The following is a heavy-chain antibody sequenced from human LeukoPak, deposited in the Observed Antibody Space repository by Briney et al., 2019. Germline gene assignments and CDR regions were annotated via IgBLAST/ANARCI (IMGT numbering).Heavy chain of an antibody. Sequence: GGSLRLSCAASGFSVRDYAMHWVRQAPGKGLEWVAVMSYEETYKNYAEAVKGRFTISRDDSKNTLFLQMSSLRLEDTAVYYCARDFGVIRRSWGQGTLVSVSS. J-gene: IGHJ5*02. CDR3: ARDFGVIRRS. D-gene: IGHD3-3*01. CDR2: MSYEETYK. V-gene: IGHV3-30-3*01. CDR1: GFSVRDYA.